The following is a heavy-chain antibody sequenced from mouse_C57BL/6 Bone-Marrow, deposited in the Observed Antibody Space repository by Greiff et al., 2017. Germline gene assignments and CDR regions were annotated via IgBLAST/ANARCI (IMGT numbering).Heavy chain of an antibody. CDR3: ARRGYYALCYFDY. V-gene: IGHV5-6*01. D-gene: IGHD2-3*01. Sequence: VPRVESGGDLVKPGGSLKLSCAASGFTFSSYGMSWVRQTPDKRLEWVATISSGGSYTYYPDSVKGRFTISRDNAKNTLYLQMSSLKSEDTAMYYCARRGYYALCYFDYWGQGTTLTVSS. CDR2: ISSGGSYT. J-gene: IGHJ2*01. CDR1: GFTFSSYG.